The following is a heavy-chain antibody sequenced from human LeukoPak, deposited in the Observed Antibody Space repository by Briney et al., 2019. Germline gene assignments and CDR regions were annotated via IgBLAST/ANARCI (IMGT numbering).Heavy chain of an antibody. CDR1: GFTFSSYW. CDR3: ARWLSSGWFDY. V-gene: IGHV3-7*01. D-gene: IGHD6-19*01. CDR2: IKQDGGEE. Sequence: GGSLRLSCAVSGFTFSSYWMSWVRQAPGKGLEWVANIKQDGGEEYYVDSVKGRFTISRDNAKNSLYLQMNSLRAEDTAVYYCARWLSSGWFDYWGQGTLVTVSS. J-gene: IGHJ4*02.